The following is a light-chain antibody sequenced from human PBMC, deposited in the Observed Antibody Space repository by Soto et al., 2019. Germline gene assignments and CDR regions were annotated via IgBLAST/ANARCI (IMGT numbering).Light chain of an antibody. Sequence: QSALTQPASVSGSPGQSITISCTGTSSDGGGYNYVSWYQQHPGKAPKLMIYDVSNRPSGVSNRFSGSKSGNTAALTISGLQAEDEADYYCSSYTSSSTPYYVFGPGTKVTVL. CDR1: SSDGGGYNY. V-gene: IGLV2-14*01. CDR2: DVS. CDR3: SSYTSSSTPYYV. J-gene: IGLJ1*01.